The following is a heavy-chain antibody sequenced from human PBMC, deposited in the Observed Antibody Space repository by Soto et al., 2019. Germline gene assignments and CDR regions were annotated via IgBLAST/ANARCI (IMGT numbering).Heavy chain of an antibody. CDR2: IYYSGST. Sequence: SETLSLTCTVSGGSISSGDYYWSWIRQPPGKGLEWIGYIYYSGSTYYNPSLKSRVTISVDTSKNQFSLKLSSVTAADTAVYYCAREVDYSNYFDYWGQGTLVTVSS. CDR3: AREVDYSNYFDY. D-gene: IGHD4-4*01. J-gene: IGHJ4*02. CDR1: GGSISSGDYY. V-gene: IGHV4-30-4*01.